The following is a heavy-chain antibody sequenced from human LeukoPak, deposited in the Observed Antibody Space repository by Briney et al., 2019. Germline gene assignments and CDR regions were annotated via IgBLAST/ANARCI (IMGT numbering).Heavy chain of an antibody. D-gene: IGHD2-21*02. J-gene: IGHJ5*02. CDR1: GDSISSGDYY. CDR3: ARAIVVVTAGDNWFDP. Sequence: PSETLSLTCTVSGDSISSGDYYWSWIRQPAGKGLEWIGRIYTSGSTNYNPSLKSRVTISVDTSKNQFSLKLSSVTAADTAVYYCARAIVVVTAGDNWFDPWGQGTLVTVSS. CDR2: IYTSGST. V-gene: IGHV4-61*02.